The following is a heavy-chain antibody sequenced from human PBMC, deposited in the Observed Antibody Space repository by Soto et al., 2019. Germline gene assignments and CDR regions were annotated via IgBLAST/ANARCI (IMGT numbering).Heavy chain of an antibody. J-gene: IGHJ6*02. CDR3: AKNGQPPYYYYGMDV. Sequence: QGQLVQSGPEVKKPGASVKVSCKASGYTFSRYGISWVRQAPGQGLEWMGWVSGYNGDTKYAQKVQGRVTMTIDTSXXTADMELRSRTSDDTAIYYWAKNGQPPYYYYGMDVWGQGTTVTVSS. D-gene: IGHD2-8*01. CDR1: GYTFSRYG. CDR2: VSGYNGDT. V-gene: IGHV1-18*01.